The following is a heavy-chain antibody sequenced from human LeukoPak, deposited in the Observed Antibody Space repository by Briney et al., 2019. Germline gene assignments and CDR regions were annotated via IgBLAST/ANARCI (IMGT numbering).Heavy chain of an antibody. CDR2: IYYSGST. CDR3: ARRLLTTGAFDI. J-gene: IGHJ3*02. D-gene: IGHD4-11*01. V-gene: IGHV4-39*01. Sequence: WVRQAPGKGLEWIGSIYYSGSTYYNPSLKSRVTISVDTSKNQFSLKLSSVTVADTAVYYCARRLLTTGAFDIWGQGTMVTVSS.